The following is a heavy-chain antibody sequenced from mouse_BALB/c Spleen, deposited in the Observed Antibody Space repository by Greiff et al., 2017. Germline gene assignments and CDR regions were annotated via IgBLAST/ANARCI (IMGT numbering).Heavy chain of an antibody. Sequence: EVQLVESGGGLVQPGGSRKLSCAASGFTFSSFGMHWVRQAPGKGLEWVAYISSGSSTSYYADTVKGRFTISRDNPKNTLSLQMTSLRSEDTAMYYCASRGSGHAWFAYWGEGTLVTVSA. CDR2: ISSGSSTS. D-gene: IGHD3-1*01. CDR1: GFTFSSFG. V-gene: IGHV5-17*02. J-gene: IGHJ3*01. CDR3: ASRGSGHAWFAY.